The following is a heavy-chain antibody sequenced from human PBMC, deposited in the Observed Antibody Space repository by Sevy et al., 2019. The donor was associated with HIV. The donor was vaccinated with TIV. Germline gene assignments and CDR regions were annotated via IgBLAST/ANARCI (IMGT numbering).Heavy chain of an antibody. D-gene: IGHD3-10*01. J-gene: IGHJ4*02. V-gene: IGHV3-15*01. Sequence: GGSLRLSCVASGFTFTDVWVNWVRQAPGKGLEWVGRIKSKTDGGTTDYAAPVKGRFSILRDDSENSLYLQMKSLKTEDTAVYYCSTEWVSMVRGVIKTFDYWGQGALVTVSS. CDR3: STEWVSMVRGVIKTFDY. CDR2: IKSKTDGGTT. CDR1: GFTFTDVW.